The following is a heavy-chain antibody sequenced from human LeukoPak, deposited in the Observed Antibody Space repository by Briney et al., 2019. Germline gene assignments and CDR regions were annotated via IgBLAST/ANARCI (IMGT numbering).Heavy chain of an antibody. CDR2: MNPNSGNT. Sequence: ASVKVSCKASGYTFTSYGINWVRQATGQGLEWMGWMNPNSGNTGYAQKFQGRVTMTRNTSISTAYMELSSLRSEDTAVYYCARGYYDSSGYSNWFDPWGQGTLVTVSS. D-gene: IGHD3-22*01. CDR3: ARGYYDSSGYSNWFDP. J-gene: IGHJ5*02. V-gene: IGHV1-8*02. CDR1: GYTFTSYG.